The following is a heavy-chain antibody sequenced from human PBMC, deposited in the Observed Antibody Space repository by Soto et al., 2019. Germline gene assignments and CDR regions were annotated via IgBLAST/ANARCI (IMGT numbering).Heavy chain of an antibody. Sequence: EVQLVESGGSIVQPGGSLRLSCAASGFTFSSYWMNWVRQAPGKGLVWVSRINSDWSRTSYADSAKARFTISRDNAKNTVYLQMNSLRAEDTAVYYCARGDGDYYDGNGYLGRHWGQGTLVTVSS. CDR2: INSDWSRT. J-gene: IGHJ4*02. V-gene: IGHV3-74*01. D-gene: IGHD3-22*01. CDR1: GFTFSSYW. CDR3: ARGDGDYYDGNGYLGRH.